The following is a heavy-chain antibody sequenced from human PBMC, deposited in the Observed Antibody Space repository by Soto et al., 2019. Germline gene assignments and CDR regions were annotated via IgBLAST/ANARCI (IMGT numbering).Heavy chain of an antibody. J-gene: IGHJ6*02. CDR2: ISGSGGST. Sequence: PGGSLRLSCAASGFTFSSYAMIWVRQAPGKGLEWVSAISGSGGSTYYADSVKGRFTISRDNSKNTLYLQMNSLRAEDTAVYYCAKEGYYDSSGYSRYYYGMDVWGQGTTVTVSS. V-gene: IGHV3-23*01. CDR1: GFTFSSYA. CDR3: AKEGYYDSSGYSRYYYGMDV. D-gene: IGHD3-22*01.